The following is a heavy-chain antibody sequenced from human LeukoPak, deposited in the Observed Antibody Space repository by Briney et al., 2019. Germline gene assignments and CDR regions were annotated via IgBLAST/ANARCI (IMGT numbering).Heavy chain of an antibody. CDR1: GFTFSDYY. D-gene: IGHD3-10*01. CDR2: ISSSSSYT. V-gene: IGHV3-11*05. J-gene: IGHJ6*02. Sequence: PGGSLRLSCAASGFTFSDYYMSWIRQAPGKGLEWVAYISSSSSYTNNADSVKGRFTTSRDNAKNSVFLQMDSLRAEDTAVYYCARENTYGSGTYYYYGIDVWGQGTTVTVSS. CDR3: ARENTYGSGTYYYYGIDV.